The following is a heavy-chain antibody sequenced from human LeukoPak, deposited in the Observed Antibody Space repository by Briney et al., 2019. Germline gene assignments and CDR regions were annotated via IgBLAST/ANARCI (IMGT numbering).Heavy chain of an antibody. D-gene: IGHD4-23*01. CDR2: IYTSGST. CDR1: GGSISSYY. CDR3: AGSYYGGNSGPFDY. Sequence: SETLSLTCTVSGGSISSYYWSWIRQPAGKGLEWIGRIYTSGSTNYNPSLKSRVTMSVDTSKNQFSLKLSSVTAADTAVYYCAGSYYGGNSGPFDYWGQGTLVTVSS. J-gene: IGHJ4*02. V-gene: IGHV4-4*07.